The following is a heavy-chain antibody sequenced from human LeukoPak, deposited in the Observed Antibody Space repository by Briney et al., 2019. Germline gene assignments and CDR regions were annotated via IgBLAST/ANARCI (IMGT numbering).Heavy chain of an antibody. CDR3: ARVCSSTSCYRSDAFDI. J-gene: IGHJ3*02. D-gene: IGHD2-2*02. Sequence: SETLSLTCTVSGGSISSYYWSWTRQPPGKGLEWIGYIYYSGSTNYNPSLKSRVTISVDTSKNQFSLKLSSVTAADTAVYYCARVCSSTSCYRSDAFDIWGQGTMVTVSS. V-gene: IGHV4-59*01. CDR1: GGSISSYY. CDR2: IYYSGST.